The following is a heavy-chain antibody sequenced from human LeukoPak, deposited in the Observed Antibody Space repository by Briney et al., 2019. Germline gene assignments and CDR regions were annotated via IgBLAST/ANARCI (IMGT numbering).Heavy chain of an antibody. CDR2: INWNGGST. V-gene: IGHV3-20*04. CDR1: GFTFDDYG. Sequence: GGSLRLSCAASGFTFDDYGMSWVRQAPGKGLEWVSGINWNGGSTGYTDSVKGRFTISRDNAKNSLYLQMNSLRAEDTALYYCARDFKYSGGSVVFDYWGQGTLVTVSS. CDR3: ARDFKYSGGSVVFDY. J-gene: IGHJ4*02. D-gene: IGHD1-26*01.